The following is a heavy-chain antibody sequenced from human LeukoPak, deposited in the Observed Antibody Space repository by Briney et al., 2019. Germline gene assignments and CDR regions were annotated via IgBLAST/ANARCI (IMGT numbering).Heavy chain of an antibody. CDR1: CGSISSYY. J-gene: IGHJ4*02. D-gene: IGHD3-3*01. V-gene: IGHV4-59*12. Sequence: PSETLSLTCTVSCGSISSYYWSWIRQPPGKGLEWIGSIYYPGNSYYNPSLKSRVTISVDTSKNQFSLKLSSVTAADTAVYYCARWSDNTIPRRVFDYWGQGTLVTVSS. CDR2: IYYPGNS. CDR3: ARWSDNTIPRRVFDY.